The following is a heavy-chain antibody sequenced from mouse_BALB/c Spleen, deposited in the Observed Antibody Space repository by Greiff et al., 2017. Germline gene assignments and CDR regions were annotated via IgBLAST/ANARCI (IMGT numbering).Heavy chain of an antibody. J-gene: IGHJ2*01. CDR2: IYPGSGNT. CDR3: ARSKYGNY. CDR1: GYTFTDYY. Sequence: VKLMESGAELARPGASVKLSCKASGYTFTDYYINWVKQRTGQGLEWIGEIYPGSGNTYYNEKFKGKATLTADKSSSTAYMQLSSLTSEDSAVYFCARSKYGNYWGQGTTLTVSS. V-gene: IGHV1-77*01. D-gene: IGHD2-10*02.